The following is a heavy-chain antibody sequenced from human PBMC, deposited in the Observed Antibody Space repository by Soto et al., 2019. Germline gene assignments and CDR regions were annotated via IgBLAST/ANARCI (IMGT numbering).Heavy chain of an antibody. CDR3: ASDLVAAAGTADAFDI. D-gene: IGHD6-13*01. Sequence: SETLSLTCAVYGGSFSGYYWSWIRQPPGKGLEWIGEINHSGSTNYNPSLKSRVTISVDTSKNQFSLKLSSVTAADTAVYYCASDLVAAAGTADAFDIWGQGTMVTVSS. V-gene: IGHV4-34*01. J-gene: IGHJ3*02. CDR1: GGSFSGYY. CDR2: INHSGST.